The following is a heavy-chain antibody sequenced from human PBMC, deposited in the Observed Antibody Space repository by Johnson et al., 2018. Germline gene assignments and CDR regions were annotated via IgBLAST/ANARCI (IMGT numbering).Heavy chain of an antibody. V-gene: IGHV3-30-3*01. J-gene: IGHJ1*01. Sequence: QVQLVESGGGVVQPGRSXRLSCAASGFTFSSYAMHWVRQAPGKGLEWVAVISYDGSNKYYADSVKGRFTISRDNSKNTLYLQMNSLRAEDTAVYYCASLYSSGYFLAEYFQHWGQGTLVTVSS. CDR3: ASLYSSGYFLAEYFQH. CDR1: GFTFSSYA. CDR2: ISYDGSNK. D-gene: IGHD3-22*01.